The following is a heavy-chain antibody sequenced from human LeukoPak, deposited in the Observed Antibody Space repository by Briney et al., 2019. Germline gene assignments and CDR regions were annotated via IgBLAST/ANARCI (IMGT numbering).Heavy chain of an antibody. CDR1: GFTFSDCA. J-gene: IGHJ1*01. V-gene: IGHV3-30-3*01. Sequence: GRSLRLSCAASGFTFSDCAVHWVRQAPGKGLEWVALISYDGSNKYYADSVKGRFTISRDNSKNTMSLQMNSPRREDTAVYYCASRTNSGPPFWGQGTLVTVSS. CDR2: ISYDGSNK. D-gene: IGHD3-10*01. CDR3: ASRTNSGPPF.